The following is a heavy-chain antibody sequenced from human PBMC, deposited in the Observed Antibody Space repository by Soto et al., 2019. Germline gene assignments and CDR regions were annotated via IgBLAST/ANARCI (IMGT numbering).Heavy chain of an antibody. J-gene: IGHJ4*02. CDR1: GGSISSYY. CDR3: ARLNDDSNYFDY. Sequence: SETLSLTCTVSGGSISSYYWSWIRQPPGKGLEWIGYIYYSGSTNYNPSLKSRVTISVDTSKNQFSLKLSSVTAADTAVYYCARLNDDSNYFDYWGQGTLVTVSS. D-gene: IGHD3-22*01. V-gene: IGHV4-59*08. CDR2: IYYSGST.